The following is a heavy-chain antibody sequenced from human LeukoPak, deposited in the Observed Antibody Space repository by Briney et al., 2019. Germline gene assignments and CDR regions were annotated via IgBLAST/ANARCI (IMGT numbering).Heavy chain of an antibody. V-gene: IGHV5-51*01. CDR3: ARQERYCSSTSCLGVDY. D-gene: IGHD2-2*01. Sequence: GESLKISCKGSGYSFTSYWIAWVRQMPGKGLEWMGIVYPGDSDTKYSPSFQGQVTISADKSMSTAYLQWSSLKASDTAIYYCARQERYCSSTSCLGVDYWGQGTLVTVSS. CDR1: GYSFTSYW. CDR2: VYPGDSDT. J-gene: IGHJ4*02.